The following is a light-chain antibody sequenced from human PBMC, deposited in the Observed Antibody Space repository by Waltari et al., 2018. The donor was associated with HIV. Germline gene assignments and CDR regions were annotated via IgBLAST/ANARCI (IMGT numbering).Light chain of an antibody. J-gene: IGLJ2*01. CDR2: TDT. V-gene: IGLV1-47*01. CDR1: RSHIARNS. CDR3: ATWDDSLNGVL. Sequence: SVLTQPPSASGTPGQKVTISCSGSRSHIARNSLFWYQQLPGAPPKLLFYTDTQRPSGVPDRFSGSKSGTSASQAMSGLRSEDEAVYSCATWDDSLNGVLFGGGTNLNVL.